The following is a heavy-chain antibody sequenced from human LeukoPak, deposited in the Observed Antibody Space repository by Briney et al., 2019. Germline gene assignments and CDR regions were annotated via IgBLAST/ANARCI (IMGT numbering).Heavy chain of an antibody. CDR3: AGGALWV. CDR2: INPNSGGT. Sequence: ASVKVSCKTSGYRFTGYHIHWVRQAPGQGLEWMGWINPNSGGTNYAQKFQGRVTMTRDTSINTAYMELSSLRSDDTAVYYCAGGALWVWGQGTLVTVSS. D-gene: IGHD1-26*01. V-gene: IGHV1-2*02. CDR1: GYRFTGYH. J-gene: IGHJ4*02.